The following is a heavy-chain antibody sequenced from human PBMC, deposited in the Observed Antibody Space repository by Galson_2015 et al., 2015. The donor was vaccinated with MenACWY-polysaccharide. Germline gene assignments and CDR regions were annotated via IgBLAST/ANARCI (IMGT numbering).Heavy chain of an antibody. Sequence: SVKVSCKASGYTFTRYGISWVRQAPGLGLEWMGSIIPIFGSPKYTQRFQGRVTITADESRNAVYMEVSRLRSDDTAIYYCGSRESGDFDYGYYMTVWGNGTTVTVS. CDR2: IIPIFGSP. J-gene: IGHJ6*03. D-gene: IGHD3-9*01. CDR3: GSRESGDFDYGYYMTV. CDR1: GYTFTRYG. V-gene: IGHV1-69*13.